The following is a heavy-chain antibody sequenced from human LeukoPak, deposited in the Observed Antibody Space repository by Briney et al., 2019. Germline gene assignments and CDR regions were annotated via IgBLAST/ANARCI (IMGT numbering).Heavy chain of an antibody. V-gene: IGHV3-7*01. CDR3: IGGSNMDY. Sequence: GGSLRLSCAASGFTFSSYWMSWVRQAPGKGLEWVANIKQDGGEKYYADSVKGRFTISRDNARNSLYLQMNSLRDEDTAVYYCIGGSNMDYWGQGTLVTVSS. CDR2: IKQDGGEK. CDR1: GFTFSSYW. D-gene: IGHD1-26*01. J-gene: IGHJ4*02.